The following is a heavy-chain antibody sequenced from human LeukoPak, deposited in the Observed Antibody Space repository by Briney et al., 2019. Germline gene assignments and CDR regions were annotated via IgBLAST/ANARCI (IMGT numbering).Heavy chain of an antibody. D-gene: IGHD2-2*01. Sequence: GASVKVPCKASGYTFTSYGISWVRQAPGQGLEWMGWISAYNGNTNYAQKLQGRATMTTDTSTSTAYMELRSLRSDDTAVYYCARDLKRYQLLTEYFQHWGQGTLVTVSS. CDR1: GYTFTSYG. CDR2: ISAYNGNT. CDR3: ARDLKRYQLLTEYFQH. V-gene: IGHV1-18*01. J-gene: IGHJ1*01.